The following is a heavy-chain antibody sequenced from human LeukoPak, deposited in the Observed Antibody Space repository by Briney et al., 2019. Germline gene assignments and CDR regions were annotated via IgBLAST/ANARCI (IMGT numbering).Heavy chain of an antibody. Sequence: GRSLRLSCAASGFTFDDYAMHWVRQAPGKGLEWVSDISWNSGSIGYADSVKGRFTISRDNAKNSLYLQMNSLRAEDTALYYCATGDKWFIPGSGAFDIWGQGTMVTVSS. CDR3: ATGDKWFIPGSGAFDI. J-gene: IGHJ3*02. CDR1: GFTFDDYA. D-gene: IGHD3-22*01. V-gene: IGHV3-9*01. CDR2: ISWNSGSI.